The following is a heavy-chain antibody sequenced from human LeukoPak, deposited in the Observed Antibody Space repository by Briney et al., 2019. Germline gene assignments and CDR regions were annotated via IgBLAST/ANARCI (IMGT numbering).Heavy chain of an antibody. CDR1: GFAFNTYG. CDR2: LSGSGSKT. D-gene: IGHD3-10*01. Sequence: GGSLRLFCAASGFAFNTYGMSWVRQAPGKGLEWVSALSGSGSKTYYADSVKGRFTISRDNSKNTLYLRVNNLRAEDTAVYYCAKDLRRGLNYWGQGTLVTVST. V-gene: IGHV3-23*01. CDR3: AKDLRRGLNY. J-gene: IGHJ4*02.